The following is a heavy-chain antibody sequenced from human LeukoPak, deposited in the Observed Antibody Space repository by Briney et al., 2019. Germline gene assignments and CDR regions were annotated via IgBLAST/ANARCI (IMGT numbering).Heavy chain of an antibody. V-gene: IGHV3-23*01. CDR3: AKAIRYCSSTSCPLNWFDP. CDR2: ISGSGGST. Sequence: GGSLRLSCAASGFTFSSYAMSWVRQAPGKGLEWVSPISGSGGSTYYADSVKGRFTISRDNSKNTLYLQMNSLRAEDTAVYYCAKAIRYCSSTSCPLNWFDPWGQGTLVTVSS. J-gene: IGHJ5*02. CDR1: GFTFSSYA. D-gene: IGHD2-2*01.